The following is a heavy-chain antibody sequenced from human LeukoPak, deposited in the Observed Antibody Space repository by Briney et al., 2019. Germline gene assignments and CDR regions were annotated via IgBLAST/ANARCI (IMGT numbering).Heavy chain of an antibody. CDR2: MSYDGRNT. V-gene: IGHV3-30*18. Sequence: GGSLRLSCAASGFSFSTYGMHWVRQAPGKGLEWVAVMSYDGRNTNYVDSVKGRFTVSRDNSKNTLYLQMNSLRAEDTAVYYCAKDHRVGSSRGLDFWGQGTLVSDST. J-gene: IGHJ4*02. D-gene: IGHD3-10*01. CDR1: GFSFSTYG. CDR3: AKDHRVGSSRGLDF.